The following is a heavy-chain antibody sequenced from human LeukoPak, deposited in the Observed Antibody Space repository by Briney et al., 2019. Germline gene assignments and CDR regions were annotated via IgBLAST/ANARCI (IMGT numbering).Heavy chain of an antibody. V-gene: IGHV3-30*19. D-gene: IGHD1-7*01. Sequence: GGSLRLSCATSGFTFSNAWMNWVRQAPGKGLEWVAVISYDGSNKYYADSVKGRFTISRDNSKNTLYLQMNSLRAEDTAVYYCARDMDYRPIGNYYYGYWGQGTLVTVSS. CDR3: ARDMDYRPIGNYYYGY. J-gene: IGHJ4*02. CDR1: GFTFSNAW. CDR2: ISYDGSNK.